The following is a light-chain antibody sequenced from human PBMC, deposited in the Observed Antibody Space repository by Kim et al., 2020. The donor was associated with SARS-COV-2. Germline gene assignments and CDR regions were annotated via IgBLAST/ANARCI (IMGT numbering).Light chain of an antibody. CDR1: SLRKYP. V-gene: IGLV3-19*01. J-gene: IGLJ3*02. CDR3: GSRDNNGPGV. CDR2: DKN. Sequence: SSELTQDLDVSVALGQTVRITCLGDSLRKYPASWYQQKSGQAPILVMHDKNNVRSSGVPDRFSGSNSGNTAFLTITGAQVEDEAAYYCGSRDNNGPGVFGGGTQLTVL.